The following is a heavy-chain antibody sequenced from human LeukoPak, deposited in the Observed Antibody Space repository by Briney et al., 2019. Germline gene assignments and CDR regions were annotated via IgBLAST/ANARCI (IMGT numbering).Heavy chain of an antibody. V-gene: IGHV4-59*01. J-gene: IGHJ4*02. CDR1: GGSISSYY. CDR3: ARENSYGGKGLDY. Sequence: SETLSLTCTVSGGSISSYYWSWLRQPPGKGLGWIGYIYYSGSTNYNPSLKSRATISVDTSKNQFSLKLRSVPGTDTAVSYSARENSYGGKGLDYSGGGRLVTVSS. CDR2: IYYSGST. D-gene: IGHD4-23*01.